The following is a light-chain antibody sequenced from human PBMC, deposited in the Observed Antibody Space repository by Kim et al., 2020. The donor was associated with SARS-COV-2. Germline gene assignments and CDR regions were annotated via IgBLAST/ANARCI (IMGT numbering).Light chain of an antibody. Sequence: EIVMTQSPATLSVSPGERATLSCRASQSVSSNLAWYQQKPGQAPRLLISGASTRATGIPARFSGSGSGTEFTLTISSLQSEDFAVYYCQQYNNWPPLTFGGGTNLEI. CDR2: GAS. V-gene: IGKV3-15*01. CDR3: QQYNNWPPLT. J-gene: IGKJ4*01. CDR1: QSVSSN.